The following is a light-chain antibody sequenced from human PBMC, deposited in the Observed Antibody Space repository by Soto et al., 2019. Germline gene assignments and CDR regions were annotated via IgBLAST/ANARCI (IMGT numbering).Light chain of an antibody. CDR2: DVT. J-gene: IGLJ2*01. CDR3: SSYTSTTVI. V-gene: IGLV2-14*03. Sequence: QSALTQPASVSGSPGQSITISCTGTSCDVGDYNYVSWYQQHPSKAPKLIIYDVTNRPPGISNRFSGSKSGNTASLTISGLQAEDEADYYCSSYTSTTVIFGGGTQLTVL. CDR1: SCDVGDYNY.